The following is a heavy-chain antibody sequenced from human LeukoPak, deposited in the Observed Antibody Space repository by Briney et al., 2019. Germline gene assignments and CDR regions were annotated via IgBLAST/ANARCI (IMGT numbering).Heavy chain of an antibody. CDR3: AKDLTTRYYGSGSHDY. V-gene: IGHV3-74*01. CDR1: GFTFSNYA. J-gene: IGHJ4*02. Sequence: GGSLRLSCAASGFTFSNYAMSWVRQAPGKGLVWVSRINSDGSSTNYADSVKDRFTISRDNAKNTLYLQMNSLRAEDTAVYYCAKDLTTRYYGSGSHDYWGQGTLVTVSS. D-gene: IGHD3-10*01. CDR2: INSDGSST.